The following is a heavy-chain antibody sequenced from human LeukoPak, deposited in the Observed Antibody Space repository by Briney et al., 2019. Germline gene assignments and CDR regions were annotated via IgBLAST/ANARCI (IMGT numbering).Heavy chain of an antibody. D-gene: IGHD2-15*01. CDR1: GFTVSSNY. CDR2: SYSGGST. CDR3: ARGQSEQDIVVVVAAMPRV. V-gene: IGHV3-53*01. Sequence: GRSLRLSCAASGFTVSSNYISGVRQAPGKGRDWVAVSYSGGSTYYADSVKGRFTISRDNSKNRLYLQMNSLRGEDTAVYYSARGQSEQDIVVVVAAMPRVWGQGRMVTVS. J-gene: IGHJ3*01.